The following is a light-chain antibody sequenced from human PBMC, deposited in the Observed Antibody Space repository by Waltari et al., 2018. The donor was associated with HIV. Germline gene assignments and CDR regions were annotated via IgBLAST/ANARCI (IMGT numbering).Light chain of an antibody. V-gene: IGKV3-20*01. CDR2: SAS. CDR1: QGGCSSY. CDR3: QHYGSSQIT. Sequence: RARQGGCSSYLAWYQYKTVQAPRLHIDSASDRATCIPDRFSGSGSGTDFTLTISRLEPEDCAVYYWQHYGSSQITFGQGTRLEIK. J-gene: IGKJ5*01.